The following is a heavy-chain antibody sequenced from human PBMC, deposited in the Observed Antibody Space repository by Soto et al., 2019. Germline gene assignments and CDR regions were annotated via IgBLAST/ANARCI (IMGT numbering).Heavy chain of an antibody. CDR2: IIPMFDTA. D-gene: IGHD3-22*01. Sequence: QVQLVQSGAEVKKPGSSVKVSCKASGGTFSSYAFSWVRQAPGQGLEWMGGIIPMFDTANYAQKFQDRVTISADESKSTAYMELSSLTSEDTAVYYCARSLTYYYETSGYYLGNIWGQGTLVTVSS. V-gene: IGHV1-69*01. CDR3: ARSLTYYYETSGYYLGNI. J-gene: IGHJ4*02. CDR1: GGTFSSYA.